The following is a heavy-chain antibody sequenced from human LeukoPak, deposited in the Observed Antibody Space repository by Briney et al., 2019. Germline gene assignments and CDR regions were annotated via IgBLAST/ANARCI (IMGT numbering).Heavy chain of an antibody. CDR3: ASLIRFLEWLPIGY. Sequence: TSQTLSLTCTVSGGSISSGDYYWSWIRQPPGKGLEWIGYIYYSGSTYYNPSLKSRVTISVDTSKNQFSPKLSSVTAADTAVYYCASLIRFLEWLPIGYWGQGTLVTVSS. J-gene: IGHJ4*02. V-gene: IGHV4-30-4*08. D-gene: IGHD3-3*01. CDR1: GGSISSGDYY. CDR2: IYYSGST.